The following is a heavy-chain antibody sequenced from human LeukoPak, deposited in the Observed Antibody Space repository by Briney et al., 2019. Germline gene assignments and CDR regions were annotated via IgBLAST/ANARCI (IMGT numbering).Heavy chain of an antibody. J-gene: IGHJ3*02. CDR1: GGSISSYY. V-gene: IGHV4-59*01. D-gene: IGHD3-10*01. CDR3: ARERLYYYGSGSDAFDI. Sequence: SETLSLTCTVSGGSISSYYWSWIRQPPGKGLEWIGYIYYSGSTNYNPSLKSRVTISVDTSKNQFSLKLSSVTAADTAVYYCARERLYYYGSGSDAFDIWGQGTMVTVSS. CDR2: IYYSGST.